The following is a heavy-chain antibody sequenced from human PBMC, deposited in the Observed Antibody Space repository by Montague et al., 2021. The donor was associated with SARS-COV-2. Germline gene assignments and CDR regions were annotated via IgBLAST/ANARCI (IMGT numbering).Heavy chain of an antibody. CDR1: GASISNSDYY. CDR3: ARRGGSLGRGGMSP. V-gene: IGHV4-39*01. CDR2: IYFVGST. Sequence: SETLSLTCTVSGASISNSDYYWGWMRQHPGQGLVWIGNIYFVGSTNSNLSLRSRVTIYVATSKYALALNLSSVTAAATAVYYCARRGGSLGRGGMSPWGQGTLVTVTA. J-gene: IGHJ5*02. D-gene: IGHD3-10*01.